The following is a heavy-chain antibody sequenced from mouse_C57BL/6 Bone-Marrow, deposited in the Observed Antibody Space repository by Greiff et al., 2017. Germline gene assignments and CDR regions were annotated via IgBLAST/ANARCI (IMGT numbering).Heavy chain of an antibody. J-gene: IGHJ1*03. V-gene: IGHV7-3*01. CDR1: GFTFTDYY. Sequence: EVQVVESGGGLVQPGGSLSLSCAASGFTFTDYYMSWVRQPPGKGLEWLGFIRNKANGYTTEYSASVKGRFTIARATSQSIIYLQMNALRAEESAAYSCASHYGSSLFWCFDVWGTGTTVTVSS. D-gene: IGHD1-1*01. CDR3: ASHYGSSLFWCFDV. CDR2: IRNKANGYTT.